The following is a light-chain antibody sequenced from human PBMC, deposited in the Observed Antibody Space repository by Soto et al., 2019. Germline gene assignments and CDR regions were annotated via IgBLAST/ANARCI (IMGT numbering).Light chain of an antibody. Sequence: QSVLTQPASVSGSPGQSITISCTGTSSDVGAYNYVSWYQQHPGKAPKLMIYEVTNRPSGVSNRFSASKSGNTASLTISGLQAEDEADYYCSSYTSSSTWVFGGGTKLTVL. CDR1: SSDVGAYNY. CDR2: EVT. J-gene: IGLJ3*02. CDR3: SSYTSSSTWV. V-gene: IGLV2-14*01.